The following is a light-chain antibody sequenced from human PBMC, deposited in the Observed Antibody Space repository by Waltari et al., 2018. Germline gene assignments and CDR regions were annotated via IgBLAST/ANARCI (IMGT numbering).Light chain of an antibody. Sequence: QVTQSPSSLFASVGDRVPITCRASKGISNYLAWYQQKPGKIPELLIYAASTLQSGVPSRFGGSGSATDFTLTISSLQPEDVATYYCQKYDAAPWTFGQGTKVEIK. CDR3: QKYDAAPWT. CDR2: AAS. CDR1: KGISNY. J-gene: IGKJ1*01. V-gene: IGKV1-27*01.